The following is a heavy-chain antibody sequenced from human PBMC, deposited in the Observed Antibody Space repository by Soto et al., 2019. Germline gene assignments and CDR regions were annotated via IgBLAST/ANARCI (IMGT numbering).Heavy chain of an antibody. J-gene: IGHJ5*02. CDR2: IYVNGNT. D-gene: IGHD3-10*01. V-gene: IGHV3-66*01. CDR1: GYTVTTNY. CDR3: ARDYSRSGSYAPWVDP. Sequence: EVQLVESGGGLVQPGGSLRLSCAASGYTVTTNYMAWARQVPGKGLEWVSVIYVNGNTYYADSVKGRFTISRDSSKNTVYLQMNSLRPEDTATYFCARDYSRSGSYAPWVDPRGQGTLVVVSS.